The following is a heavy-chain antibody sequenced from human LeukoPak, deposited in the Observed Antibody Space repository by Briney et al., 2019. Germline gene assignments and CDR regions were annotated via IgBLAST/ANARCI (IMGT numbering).Heavy chain of an antibody. CDR2: IYTSGST. J-gene: IGHJ4*02. D-gene: IGHD2-2*01. CDR1: GGSISSYY. Sequence: SETLSLTCTVSGGSISSYYWSWIRQPAGKGLEWIGRIYTSGSTNYNPSLKSRVTMSVDTSKNQFSLKLSSVTAADTAVYYCARVRGVYCSSTSCRGFDYWGQGTLVTVSS. V-gene: IGHV4-4*07. CDR3: ARVRGVYCSSTSCRGFDY.